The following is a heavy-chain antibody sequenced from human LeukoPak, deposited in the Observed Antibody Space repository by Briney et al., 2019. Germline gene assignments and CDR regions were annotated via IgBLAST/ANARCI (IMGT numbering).Heavy chain of an antibody. J-gene: IGHJ3*02. D-gene: IGHD6-6*01. V-gene: IGHV1-46*01. CDR3: ARAGYSSSSPSDAFDI. CDR1: GYTFTSYY. CDR2: INPSGGST. Sequence: GASVKVSCKAPGYTFTSYYMHWVRQAPGQGLEWMGIINPSGGSTSYAQKFQGRVTVTRDTSTSTVYMELSSLRSEDTAVYYCARAGYSSSSPSDAFDIWGQGTMVTVSS.